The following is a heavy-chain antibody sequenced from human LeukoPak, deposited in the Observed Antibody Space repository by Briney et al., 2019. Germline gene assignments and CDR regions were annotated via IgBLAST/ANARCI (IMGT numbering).Heavy chain of an antibody. V-gene: IGHV3-23*01. CDR1: GFTFSAYA. CDR2: IRGGGGSA. D-gene: IGHD4-17*01. CDR3: ARDPNGDYIGAFDM. Sequence: GALRLSCTASGFTFSAYAMMWVRPAPGKGPEWVSAIRGGGGSAFYADSVKGRFTISRDNSKYTLFLQMNSLRAEDTAVYYCARDPNGDYIGAFDMWGPGTMVTVSS. J-gene: IGHJ3*02.